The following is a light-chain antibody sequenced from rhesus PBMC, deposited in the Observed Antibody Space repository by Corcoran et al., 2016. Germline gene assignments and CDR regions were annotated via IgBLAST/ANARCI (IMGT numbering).Light chain of an antibody. V-gene: IGLV2-32*02. CDR2: EVS. J-gene: IGLJ6*01. CDR1: SSDIGAYNY. Sequence: AALTQPRSVSGSPGQSVTISCTGTSSDIGAYNYVSWYQQHPGTAPKLIVYEVSKRPSGVSDRFSGSKSGNTASLTISGLQAEDEADYYCSSYAGSDTFVFGSGTKLTVL. CDR3: SSYAGSDTFV.